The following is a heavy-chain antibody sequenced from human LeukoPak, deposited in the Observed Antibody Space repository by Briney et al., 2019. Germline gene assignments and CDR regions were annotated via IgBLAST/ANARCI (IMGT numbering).Heavy chain of an antibody. CDR3: ATRSGDFWSGYVD. D-gene: IGHD3-3*01. CDR2: FDPEEAKM. J-gene: IGHJ4*02. V-gene: IGHV1-24*01. CDR1: GYSVTELS. Sequence: ASVRVSCKVSGYSVTELSMQWVRQAPGNGLEGLGGFDPEEAKMVYAQQLQGRVTMTEDTSTDTAYMELRGLTSEDTAVYYCATRSGDFWSGYVDWGQGTLVAVSS.